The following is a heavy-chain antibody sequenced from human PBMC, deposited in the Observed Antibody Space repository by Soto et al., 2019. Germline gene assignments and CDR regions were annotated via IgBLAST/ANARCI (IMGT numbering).Heavy chain of an antibody. CDR3: ASDLSGRADA. V-gene: IGHV3-33*01. CDR1: GFIFSGDG. D-gene: IGHD3-10*01. J-gene: IGHJ6*02. Sequence: GGSLRLSCTASGFIFSGDGMRWVRQAPGKGLEWVAGIWYDGSNKYYADSVKGRFTISRDNAKNTLYLQMNSLRVEDTAVYYCASDLSGRADAWGQGTTVTVSS. CDR2: IWYDGSNK.